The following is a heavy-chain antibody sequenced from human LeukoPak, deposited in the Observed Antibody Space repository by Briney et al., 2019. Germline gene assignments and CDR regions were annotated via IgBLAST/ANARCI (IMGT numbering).Heavy chain of an antibody. CDR2: ISSSGSTI. J-gene: IGHJ4*02. V-gene: IGHV3-48*03. D-gene: IGHD2-15*01. Sequence: PGGSLRLSCAASGFTFSSYEMNWVRQAPGKGLEWVSYISSSGSTIYYADSVKGRFTISRDNAKNSLYLQMNSLRADDTAVYYCARVSGVALDYWGQGTLVTVSS. CDR1: GFTFSSYE. CDR3: ARVSGVALDY.